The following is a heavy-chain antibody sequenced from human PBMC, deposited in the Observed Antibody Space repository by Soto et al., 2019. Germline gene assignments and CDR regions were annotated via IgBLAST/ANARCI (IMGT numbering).Heavy chain of an antibody. CDR3: AKDMVTGPGTYYYSYGMDV. CDR1: GFTFSSYG. J-gene: IGHJ6*02. V-gene: IGHV3-30*18. Sequence: QVQLVESGGGVVQPGRSLRLSCAASGFTFSSYGMHWVRQAPGKGLEWVAVISYDGSNKYYADSVKGRFNISRDNSKNTLYLQMNILRAEDTAVYYCAKDMVTGPGTYYYSYGMDVWGQGTTVTVSS. D-gene: IGHD2-21*02. CDR2: ISYDGSNK.